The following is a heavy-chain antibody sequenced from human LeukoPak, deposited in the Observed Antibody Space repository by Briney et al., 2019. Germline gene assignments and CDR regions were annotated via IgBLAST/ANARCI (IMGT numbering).Heavy chain of an antibody. CDR1: GGSISSGGYY. CDR3: ARGGGDAFDL. CDR2: IYYSGST. J-gene: IGHJ3*01. Sequence: PSETLSLTCTVSGGSISSGGYYWSWIRQHPGKGLEWIGYIYYSGSTHYNPSLKSRVTISVDTSKNHFSLKLSSVTAADTAVYYCARGGGDAFDLWGQGTMVTVSS. D-gene: IGHD3-16*01. V-gene: IGHV4-31*03.